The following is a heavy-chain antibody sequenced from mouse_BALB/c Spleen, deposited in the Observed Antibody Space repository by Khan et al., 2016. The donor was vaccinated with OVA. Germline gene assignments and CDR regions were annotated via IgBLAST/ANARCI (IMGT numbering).Heavy chain of an antibody. J-gene: IGHJ2*01. CDR3: ARRGLRWDFDY. CDR1: GYTFINYW. Sequence: VPLQASGAELAKPGASVKMSCKASGYTFINYWILWVKQRPGQGLEWIGYINPSTGYTEYNQNFKDKATLTADKSSSTAYMQLSSLTSEDSAVYYCARRGLRWDFDYWGQGTTLTVSS. CDR2: INPSTGYT. V-gene: IGHV1-7*01. D-gene: IGHD1-1*01.